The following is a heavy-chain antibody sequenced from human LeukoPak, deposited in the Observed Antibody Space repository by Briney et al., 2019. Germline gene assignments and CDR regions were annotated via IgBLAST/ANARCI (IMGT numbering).Heavy chain of an antibody. V-gene: IGHV4-59*01. CDR3: ADGANFDY. Sequence: SETLSLTCTVSGGSIGSYYWSWIRQPPGKGLEWIGYIYYSGSTNYSPSLKSRVTISVDTSKNQFSLKLSSVTAADTAVYYCADGANFDYWGQGTLVTVSS. J-gene: IGHJ4*02. CDR2: IYYSGST. CDR1: GGSIGSYY.